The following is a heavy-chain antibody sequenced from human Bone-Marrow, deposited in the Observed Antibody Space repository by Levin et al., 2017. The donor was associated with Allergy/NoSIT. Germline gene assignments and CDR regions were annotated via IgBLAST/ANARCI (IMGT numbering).Heavy chain of an antibody. D-gene: IGHD3-3*01. J-gene: IGHJ5*02. CDR3: ARDQDYGFLSGLGWFDP. CDR2: ISGSTTLT. Sequence: GESLKISCAASGFIFSDYYMSWIRQAPGKGLEWISYISGSTTLTHYADSVRGRFTISRDNDKNSLYLQMNSLRAEDTAVYFCARDQDYGFLSGLGWFDPWGQGTQVTVSS. V-gene: IGHV3-11*05. CDR1: GFIFSDYY.